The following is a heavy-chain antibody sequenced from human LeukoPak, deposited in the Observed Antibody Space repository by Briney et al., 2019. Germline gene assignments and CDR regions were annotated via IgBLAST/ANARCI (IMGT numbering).Heavy chain of an antibody. Sequence: GGSLRLSCAASGFTVNTNYMSWVRQAPGKGLQWASVIYSGGTTYYADSVKGRFTISRDNSKNTLYLQMNSLRAEDTAVYYCARASGYSSPFDYWGQGTLVTVSS. CDR1: GFTVNTNY. CDR3: ARASGYSSPFDY. CDR2: IYSGGTT. V-gene: IGHV3-53*01. D-gene: IGHD6-19*01. J-gene: IGHJ4*02.